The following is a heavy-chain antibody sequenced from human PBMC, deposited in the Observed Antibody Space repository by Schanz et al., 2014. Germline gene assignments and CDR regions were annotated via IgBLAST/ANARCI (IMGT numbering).Heavy chain of an antibody. CDR1: RFAFSNCG. J-gene: IGHJ6*02. V-gene: IGHV3-30*02. CDR2: IRYDASNE. CDR3: AKALKPYIASRNGLDV. Sequence: QAQLVESGGGVVQPGGSLRLSCAASRFAFSNCGMHWVRQAPGKGLEWVAFIRYDASNEYYADSVKGRFTISRDKSKNTLYLQMNSLRPDDTAVYYCAKALKPYIASRNGLDVWGHGTTVTVSS. D-gene: IGHD3-16*01.